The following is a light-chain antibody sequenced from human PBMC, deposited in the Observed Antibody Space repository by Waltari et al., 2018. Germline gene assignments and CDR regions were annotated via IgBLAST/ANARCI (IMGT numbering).Light chain of an antibody. CDR3: MFWPSNVWV. V-gene: IGLV5-37*01. CDR1: SDINVGDFN. CDR2: YNSDSEK. Sequence: QPVLTQPPSSSASPGESARLTCTLPSDINVGDFNIYWYQQKPGSPPRFLLYYNSDSEKAQGSGVPSRFSGSKDASANAGILLISGLQSEDEVDYYCMFWPSNVWVFGGGTKLTVL. J-gene: IGLJ3*02.